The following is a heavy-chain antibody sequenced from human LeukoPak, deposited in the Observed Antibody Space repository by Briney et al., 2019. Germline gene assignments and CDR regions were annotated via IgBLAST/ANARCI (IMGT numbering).Heavy chain of an antibody. D-gene: IGHD5-12*01. CDR3: ARSPRGYSGYEREYYPDY. CDR1: GFTFSSYG. CDR2: IRYDGSNK. J-gene: IGHJ4*02. Sequence: PGGSLRLSCAASGFTFSSYGMHWVRQAPGKGLEWVAFIRYDGSNKYYADSVKGRFTISRDNSKNTLYLQMNSLRAEDTAVYYCARSPRGYSGYEREYYPDYWGQGTLVTVSS. V-gene: IGHV3-30*02.